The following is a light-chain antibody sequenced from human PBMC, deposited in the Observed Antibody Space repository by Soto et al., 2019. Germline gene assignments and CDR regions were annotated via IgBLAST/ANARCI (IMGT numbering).Light chain of an antibody. CDR1: QSISSW. J-gene: IGKJ1*01. Sequence: DIQMTQSPSTLSASVGDRVTITCRASQSISSWLAWYQQKPGRAPKLLIYDASSLESGVPSRFSGSESGKEFTLTISSLKPDDFATYYCQQYNSYSWTLGQGTKVDIK. V-gene: IGKV1-5*01. CDR3: QQYNSYSWT. CDR2: DAS.